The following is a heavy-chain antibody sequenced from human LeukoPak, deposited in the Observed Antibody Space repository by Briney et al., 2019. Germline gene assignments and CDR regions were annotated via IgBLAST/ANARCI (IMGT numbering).Heavy chain of an antibody. V-gene: IGHV4-59*01. CDR2: IYYSGST. Sequence: SETLSLTCTVSAGSISTYYWSWMRQPPGKGLEWIGYIYYSGSTNYNPSLKSRVTISVDTSKNQFSLKLSSVTAADTAVYYCARHPLHAFDIWGQGTMVTVSS. CDR3: ARHPLHAFDI. CDR1: AGSISTYY. J-gene: IGHJ3*02.